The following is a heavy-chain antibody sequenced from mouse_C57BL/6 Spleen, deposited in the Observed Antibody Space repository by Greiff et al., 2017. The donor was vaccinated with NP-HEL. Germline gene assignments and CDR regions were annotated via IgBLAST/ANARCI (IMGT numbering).Heavy chain of an antibody. D-gene: IGHD2-10*02. J-gene: IGHJ4*01. CDR2: IYPRSGNT. Sequence: QVHVKQSGAELARPGASVKLSCKASGYTFTSYGISWVKQRTGQGLEWIGEIYPRSGNTYYNEKFKGKATLTADKSSSTAYMELRSLTSEDSAVYCCARYPYDYNAMDYWGQGTSVTVSS. CDR3: ARYPYDYNAMDY. CDR1: GYTFTSYG. V-gene: IGHV1-81*01.